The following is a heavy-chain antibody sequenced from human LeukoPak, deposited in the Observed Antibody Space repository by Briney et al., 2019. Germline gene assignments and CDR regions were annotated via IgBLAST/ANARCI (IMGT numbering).Heavy chain of an antibody. V-gene: IGHV4-34*01. CDR2: INHSGSI. CDR1: GGSFSAYY. J-gene: IGHJ4*02. CDR3: ARGQRITMTD. D-gene: IGHD3-22*01. Sequence: SETLSLTCAVYGGSFSAYYWSWIRQPPGEGLEWIGEINHSGSINYNPSLKSRVVISVDTSRNQFSLRLSSVTAADTAVYYCARGQRITMTDWGQGTLVTVSS.